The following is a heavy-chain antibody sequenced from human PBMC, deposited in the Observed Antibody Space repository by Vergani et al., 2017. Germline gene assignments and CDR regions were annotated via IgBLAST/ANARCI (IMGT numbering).Heavy chain of an antibody. CDR1: GFTLSNYD. V-gene: IGHV3-30*02. Sequence: QVQLVESGGGVVQRGGFLRLSCATSGFTLSNYDMQWIRQGPGKGLEFVAFIKFDGSNQYYADSVKGRFTLYRDFSKNKLYLQMNSLRTEDTATYYCAKHFRGWGIDYWCQGTQVIVSS. J-gene: IGHJ4*02. CDR2: IKFDGSNQ. D-gene: IGHD3-16*01. CDR3: AKHFRGWGIDY.